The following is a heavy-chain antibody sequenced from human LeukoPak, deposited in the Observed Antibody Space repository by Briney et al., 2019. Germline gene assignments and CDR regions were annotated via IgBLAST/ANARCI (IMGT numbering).Heavy chain of an antibody. V-gene: IGHV4-34*01. CDR2: INHSGST. Sequence: PSETLSLTCAVYGGSFSGYYWSWIRQPPGKGLEWIGEINHSGSTNYNPSLKSRVTISVDTSKNQFSLKLSSVTAADTAVYYCARVGGHTVTLGEFDYWGQGTLVTVSS. J-gene: IGHJ4*02. D-gene: IGHD4-11*01. CDR1: GGSFSGYY. CDR3: ARVGGHTVTLGEFDY.